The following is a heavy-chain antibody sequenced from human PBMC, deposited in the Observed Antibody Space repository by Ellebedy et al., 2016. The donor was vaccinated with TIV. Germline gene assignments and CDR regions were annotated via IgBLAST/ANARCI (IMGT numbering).Heavy chain of an antibody. CDR3: FSYSEYWSREFRDNRFDP. V-gene: IGHV4-4*07. CDR2: T. J-gene: IGHJ5*02. Sequence: TNYNPSLKSRVAMSVDTSKNQFSLKLTSVTAADTALYYCFSYSEYWSREFRDNRFDPWGQGTLVTVSS. D-gene: IGHD2-8*02.